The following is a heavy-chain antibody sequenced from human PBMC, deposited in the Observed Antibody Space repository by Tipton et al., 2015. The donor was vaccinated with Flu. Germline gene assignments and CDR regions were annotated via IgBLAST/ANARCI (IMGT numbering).Heavy chain of an antibody. CDR2: VSDGGTT. D-gene: IGHD4-11*01. V-gene: IGHV4-61*02. CDR1: GGSFSSGSFY. CDR3: ARRDFSNYVSEPKNWFDS. Sequence: TLSLTCLVSGGSFSSGSFYWSWIRHPAGGGLEWIGRVSDGGTTKYNPSLKSRLTISLDTSKNQVSLKLSSVTAADTAVYFCARRDFSNYVSEPKNWFDSWGQGTLVTVSS. J-gene: IGHJ5*01.